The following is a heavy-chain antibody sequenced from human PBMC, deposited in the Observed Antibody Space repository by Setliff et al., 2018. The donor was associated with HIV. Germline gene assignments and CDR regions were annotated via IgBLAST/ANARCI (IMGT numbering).Heavy chain of an antibody. V-gene: IGHV4-4*07. Sequence: SETLSLTCSVSGGSMSPYYWTWIRQPAGRGLEWIGRIYPTGSTIYNPSLRSRVTMSVDTSKNQFSLRLSSVTAADTAVYYCARQGEYSRSSFFDYWGQGAPVTVSS. D-gene: IGHD6-6*01. CDR1: GGSMSPYY. CDR2: IYPTGST. J-gene: IGHJ4*02. CDR3: ARQGEYSRSSFFDY.